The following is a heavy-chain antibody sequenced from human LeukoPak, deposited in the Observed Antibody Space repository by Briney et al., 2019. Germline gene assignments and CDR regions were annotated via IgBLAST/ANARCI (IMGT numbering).Heavy chain of an antibody. CDR1: GFTFSSYG. V-gene: IGHV3-30*18. CDR3: AKGAHYYDSSGLDAFDI. CDR2: ISYDGSNK. Sequence: PGRSLRLSCAASGFTFSSYGMHWVRQAPGKGLEWVAVISYDGSNKYYADSVKGRFTISRDNSKNTLYLQMNSLRAEDTAVYYCAKGAHYYDSSGLDAFDIWGQGTMVTVSS. J-gene: IGHJ3*02. D-gene: IGHD3-22*01.